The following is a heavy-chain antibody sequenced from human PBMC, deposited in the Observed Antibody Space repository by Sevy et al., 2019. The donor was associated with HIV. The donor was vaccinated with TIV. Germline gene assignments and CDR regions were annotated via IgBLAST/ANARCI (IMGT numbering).Heavy chain of an antibody. V-gene: IGHV4-59*08. CDR1: GGSINSDH. CDR2: VYYTGGT. J-gene: IGHJ3*02. Sequence: SETLSLTCTVSGGSINSDHWNWIRQPPGKGLEWIGYVYYTGGTNYNPSLKNRVTISVDRTKNQFSLKLTSVTAADTAVGTCARRNDFDIWGQGTMVTVS. CDR3: ARRNDFDI.